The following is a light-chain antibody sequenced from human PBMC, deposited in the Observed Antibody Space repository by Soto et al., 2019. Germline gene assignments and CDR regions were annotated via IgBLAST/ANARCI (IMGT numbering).Light chain of an antibody. J-gene: IGKJ2*01. CDR2: DAS. CDR1: QSINNW. V-gene: IGKV1-5*01. CDR3: QQYNSYSPYT. Sequence: DIQLTQSPSTLSASVGDRVTITCRASQSINNWLAWYQQKPGKAPKLLIFDASSLESGGPSRFSGSGSGTEFTLTISSLQPDDFATYYCQQYNSYSPYTFGQGTKVEIK.